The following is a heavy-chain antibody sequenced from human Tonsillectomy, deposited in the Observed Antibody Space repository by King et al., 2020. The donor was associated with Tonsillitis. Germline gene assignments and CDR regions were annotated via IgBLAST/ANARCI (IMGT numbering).Heavy chain of an antibody. J-gene: IGHJ4*02. CDR2: IYAGDNT. Sequence: VQLVESGGGFVQPGGSLRLSCAASGFAVSSKYMSWVRQAPGKGLEWVSAIYAGDNTYYADSVKGRFTISRDNSKNILYLQMNSLKVEDTAVYFCAREGFPYSSSSGIFDYWGQGTLVTVSS. CDR3: AREGFPYSSSSGIFDY. CDR1: GFAVSSKY. D-gene: IGHD6-6*01. V-gene: IGHV3-66*01.